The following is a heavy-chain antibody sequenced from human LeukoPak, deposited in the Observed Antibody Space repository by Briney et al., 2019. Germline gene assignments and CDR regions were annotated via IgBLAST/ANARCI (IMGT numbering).Heavy chain of an antibody. D-gene: IGHD1-26*01. CDR2: ISSSGSTI. Sequence: GGSLRLSCAASGFTFSDYYMSWIRQAPGKGLEWVSYISSSGSTIYYADPVKGRFTISRDNAKNSLYLQMNSLRAEDTAVYYCARESIVGASDYWGQGTLVTVSS. J-gene: IGHJ4*02. CDR3: ARESIVGASDY. V-gene: IGHV3-11*01. CDR1: GFTFSDYY.